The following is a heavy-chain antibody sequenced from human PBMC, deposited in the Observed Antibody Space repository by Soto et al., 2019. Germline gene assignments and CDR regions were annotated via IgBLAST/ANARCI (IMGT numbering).Heavy chain of an antibody. Sequence: EVQLLESGGGLVQPGGSLRLSCAASGFSFSTCAVSWVRQAPGKGLEWVSSISASGDTTHYAESVRGRFTISSDNSRNTLQLQMSSLTAEDTAIYSCAAQATGYFVPFDFWGRGTLVTVSS. D-gene: IGHD3-22*01. CDR1: GFSFSTCA. CDR3: AAQATGYFVPFDF. CDR2: ISASGDTT. V-gene: IGHV3-23*01. J-gene: IGHJ4*02.